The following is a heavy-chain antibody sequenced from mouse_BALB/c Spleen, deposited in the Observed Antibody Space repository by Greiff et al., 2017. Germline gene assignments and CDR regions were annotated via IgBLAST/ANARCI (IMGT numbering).Heavy chain of an antibody. CDR2: ISNGGGST. CDR1: GFTFSSYT. V-gene: IGHV5-12-2*01. J-gene: IGHJ3*01. D-gene: IGHD2-14*01. CDR3: ARPGGTAWFAY. Sequence: EVQRVESGGGLVQPGGSLKLSCAASGFTFSSYTMSWVRQTPEKRLEWVAYISNGGGSTYYPDTVKGRFTISRDNAKNTLYLQMSSLKSEDTAMYYCARPGGTAWFAYWGQGTLVTVSA.